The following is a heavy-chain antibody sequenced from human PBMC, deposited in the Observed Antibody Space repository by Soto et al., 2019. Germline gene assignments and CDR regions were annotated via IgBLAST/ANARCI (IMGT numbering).Heavy chain of an antibody. CDR2: INHSGST. CDR1: GGSFSGYC. J-gene: IGHJ5*02. CDR3: ARDHGWSEIHWFDL. V-gene: IGHV4-34*01. D-gene: IGHD6-19*01. Sequence: PXETLSLRCAVYGGSFSGYCWSWIRQPPGKGLDWIGEINHSGSTNYNPSLKSRVTISVDTSKNQFSLKLSSVTAADTAVYYCARDHGWSEIHWFDLWGQGTLVTVSS.